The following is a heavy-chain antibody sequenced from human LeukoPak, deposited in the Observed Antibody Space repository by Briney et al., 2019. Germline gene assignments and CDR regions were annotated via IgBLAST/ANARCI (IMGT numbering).Heavy chain of an antibody. D-gene: IGHD3-10*01. V-gene: IGHV3-23*01. Sequence: GGSLRLYCAASGFIFSSSVMSWVRQAPGKGLEWVSAINSRSGTTYAESVKGRFTISRDNSKSTLYLQMNTLRVEDTAIYYCARGSAGAGSYRPFDSWGQGTLVTVSS. J-gene: IGHJ4*02. CDR3: ARGSAGAGSYRPFDS. CDR1: GFIFSSSV. CDR2: INSRSGTT.